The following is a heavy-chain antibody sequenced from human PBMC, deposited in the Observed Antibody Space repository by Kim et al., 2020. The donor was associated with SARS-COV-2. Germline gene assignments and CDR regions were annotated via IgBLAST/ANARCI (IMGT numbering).Heavy chain of an antibody. CDR1: AFSFSTYA. CDR2: ISDSGGNT. CDR3: AKSRSTDSGRYFDY. Sequence: GGSLRLSCAASAFSFSTYAMNWVRQAPGKGLEWVSSISDSGGNTYYADSVKGRFTISRDNSKNTLYLQMDSLRAEDTAVYYCAKSRSTDSGRYFDYWGQGTLVTVSS. J-gene: IGHJ4*02. D-gene: IGHD4-4*01. V-gene: IGHV3-23*01.